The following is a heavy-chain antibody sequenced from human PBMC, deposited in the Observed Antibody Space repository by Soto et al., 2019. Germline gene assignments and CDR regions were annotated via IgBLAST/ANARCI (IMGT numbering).Heavy chain of an antibody. Sequence: GGSVRLSCAASGFTFSRYGFQWVRQAPGKGLEWVAVIVSDGSNKYHADSVEGRFTISRDDSKDTLYLQMNSLRAEDTAVYYCARDDAFQNENGFDIWGQGTMVTVSS. CDR3: ARDDAFQNENGFDI. V-gene: IGHV3-33*01. CDR2: IVSDGSNK. CDR1: GFTFSRYG. J-gene: IGHJ3*02. D-gene: IGHD1-1*01.